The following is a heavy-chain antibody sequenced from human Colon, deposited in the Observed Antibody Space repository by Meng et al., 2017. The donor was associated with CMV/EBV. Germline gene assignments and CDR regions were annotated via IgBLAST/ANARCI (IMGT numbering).Heavy chain of an antibody. CDR2: VYLGGTI. CDR3: ASLKDYDGRGYYYFES. J-gene: IGHJ4*02. Sequence: QAQRQQSRPTLVEPSGTLSLTCTVSCGYITNRNLWSWVRLPPGKGLEWIGEVYLGGTIHHHPSLQSRVTISLDKAKDHLSLKLASVTAADTAVYYCASLKDYDGRGYYYFESWGQGTLVTVSS. D-gene: IGHD3-22*01. CDR1: CGYITNRNL. V-gene: IGHV4-4*02.